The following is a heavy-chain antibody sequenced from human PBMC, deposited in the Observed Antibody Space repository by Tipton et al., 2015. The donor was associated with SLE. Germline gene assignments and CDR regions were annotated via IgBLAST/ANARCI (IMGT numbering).Heavy chain of an antibody. CDR1: GGSISSYY. D-gene: IGHD1-7*01. CDR3: ARHGGIMVELRGWVDY. CDR2: IYYGGST. J-gene: IGHJ4*02. Sequence: LRLSCTVSGGSISSYYWGWIRQPPGKGLEWIGSIYYGGSTYYNPSLKSRVTIYVDTSKNQFSLKLSSVTAADTAVYYCARHGGIMVELRGWVDYWGQGTLVTVSS. V-gene: IGHV4-39*01.